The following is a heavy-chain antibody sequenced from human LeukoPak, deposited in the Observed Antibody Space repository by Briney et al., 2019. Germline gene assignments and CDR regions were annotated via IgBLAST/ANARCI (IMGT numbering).Heavy chain of an antibody. CDR1: GGSISSYY. J-gene: IGHJ6*02. CDR3: ARELDYYDSSGYYYYYGMDV. D-gene: IGHD3-22*01. CDR2: IYYSGST. Sequence: SETLSLTCTVSGGSISSYYWSWIRQPPGKGLEWIGYIYYSGSTNYNPSLKSRVTISVDTSKNQFPLKLSSVTAADTAVYYCARELDYYDSSGYYYYYGMDVWGQGTTVTVSS. V-gene: IGHV4-59*01.